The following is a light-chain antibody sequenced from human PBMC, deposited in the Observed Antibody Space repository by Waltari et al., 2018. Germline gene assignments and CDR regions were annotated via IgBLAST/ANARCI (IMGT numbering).Light chain of an antibody. J-gene: IGLJ2*01. Sequence: QSALTQPPSASGSPGQPVTISCTGTSSDVGGYKYVSWYQQHPGKAPKRMIYEVSTRPSGVPDRFSGSKSGNTASLTVSGLQAEDEADYYCSSYVGNNNLIFGGGTKLTVL. V-gene: IGLV2-8*01. CDR3: SSYVGNNNLI. CDR1: SSDVGGYKY. CDR2: EVS.